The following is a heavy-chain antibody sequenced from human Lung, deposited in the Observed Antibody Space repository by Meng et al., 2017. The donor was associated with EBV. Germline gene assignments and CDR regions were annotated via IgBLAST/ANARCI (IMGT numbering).Heavy chain of an antibody. CDR2: IYYSGNT. V-gene: IGHV4-31*03. CDR3: ARATVVVPSGIYWFDP. CDR1: GDSIRSGGYY. J-gene: IGHJ5*02. Sequence: QVHLLESGPGLVKPSQTLSLLCTVSGDSIRSGGYYWSWIRQHPGKGLEWIGYIYYSGNTYYNPSLKSRVTISIDTSKNQFSLKLSSVTAADTAVYFCARATVVVPSGIYWFDPWGQGTLVTVSS. D-gene: IGHD6-13*01.